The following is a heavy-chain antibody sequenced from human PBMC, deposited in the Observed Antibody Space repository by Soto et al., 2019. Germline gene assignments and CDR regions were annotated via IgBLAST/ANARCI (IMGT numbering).Heavy chain of an antibody. V-gene: IGHV5-51*01. CDR3: ARSAYCGGDCYSEYYYYGMDV. CDR1: GYSFTSYW. Sequence: GESLKISCKGSGYSFTSYWIGWVRQMPGKGLEWMGIIYPGDSDTRYSPSFQGQVTISADKSISTAYLQWSSLKASDTAMYYCARSAYCGGDCYSEYYYYGMDVWGQGTTVTVSS. D-gene: IGHD2-21*02. CDR2: IYPGDSDT. J-gene: IGHJ6*02.